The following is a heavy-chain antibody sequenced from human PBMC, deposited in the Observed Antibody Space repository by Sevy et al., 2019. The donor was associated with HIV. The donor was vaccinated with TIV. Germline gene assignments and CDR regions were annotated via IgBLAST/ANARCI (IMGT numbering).Heavy chain of an antibody. J-gene: IGHJ4*02. CDR1: GFSFNGYA. CDR3: VREGRNYEYVWGTYHTGF. CDR2: ISYDGSVK. Sequence: GGSLRLSCAASGFSFNGYAMHWVRQAPGKGLEWLAVISYDGSVKCYTESVKGRFTISRDNTKNTLFLQLNSLRPEDTAVYHCVREGRNYEYVWGTYHTGFRAQGTLVTVSS. V-gene: IGHV3-30*04. D-gene: IGHD3-16*02.